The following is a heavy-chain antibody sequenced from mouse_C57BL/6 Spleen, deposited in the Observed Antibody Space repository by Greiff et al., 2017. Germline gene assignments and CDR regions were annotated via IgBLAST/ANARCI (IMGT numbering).Heavy chain of an antibody. Sequence: EVQLQQSGPELVKPGDSVKISCKASGYSFTGYFMNWVMQSHGKRLEWIGRINPYNGDTFYNQKFKGKATLTVDKSSSTAHMELRSLTSEDSAVYYCARKCGYDPYAMDYWGQGTSVTVSS. J-gene: IGHJ4*01. D-gene: IGHD2-2*01. V-gene: IGHV1-20*01. CDR3: ARKCGYDPYAMDY. CDR1: GYSFTGYF. CDR2: INPYNGDT.